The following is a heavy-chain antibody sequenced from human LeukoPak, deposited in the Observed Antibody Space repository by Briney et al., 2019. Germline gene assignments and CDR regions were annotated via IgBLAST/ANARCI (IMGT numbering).Heavy chain of an antibody. CDR1: GYTFTGYY. V-gene: IGHV1-2*02. J-gene: IGHJ4*02. CDR2: INPNSGGT. D-gene: IGHD6-19*01. CDR3: ARDPPAMAGTSYYFDY. Sequence: ASVKLSCNASGYTFTGYYLHWVRQPPAQGLEGMGWINPNSGGTDYAQEFQGRVTMTRDTSISTAYMELSRLRYDDTAVYYCARDPPAMAGTSYYFDYWGQGTLVTVSS.